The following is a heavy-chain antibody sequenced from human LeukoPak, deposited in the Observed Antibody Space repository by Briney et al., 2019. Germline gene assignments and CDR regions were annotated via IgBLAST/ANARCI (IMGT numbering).Heavy chain of an antibody. D-gene: IGHD5-24*01. CDR2: ISYDGSTQ. Sequence: GGSLRLSCAASGFTFSSYAMHWVRQAPGKGLEWVAVISYDGSTQYYADSVKGRFTISRDNSHNTLSLQMNSLKAEDTAVYYCAKGRMMATIMISFDYWGRGTLVTVSS. J-gene: IGHJ4*02. V-gene: IGHV3-30*04. CDR3: AKGRMMATIMISFDY. CDR1: GFTFSSYA.